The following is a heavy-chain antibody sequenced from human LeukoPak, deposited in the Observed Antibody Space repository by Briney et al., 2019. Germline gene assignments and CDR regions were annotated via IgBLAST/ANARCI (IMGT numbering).Heavy chain of an antibody. CDR3: ARGGCSSTSCYPRFNWFDP. V-gene: IGHV4-31*03. CDR1: GGSISSGGYY. CDR2: IYYSGST. J-gene: IGHJ5*02. D-gene: IGHD2-2*01. Sequence: SQTLSLTCTVSGGSISSGGYYWSWIRQHPGKGLEWIGYIYYSGSTYYNPSLKSRVTISVDTSKNQFSLKLSSVTAADTAVYYRARGGCSSTSCYPRFNWFDPWGQGTLVTVSS.